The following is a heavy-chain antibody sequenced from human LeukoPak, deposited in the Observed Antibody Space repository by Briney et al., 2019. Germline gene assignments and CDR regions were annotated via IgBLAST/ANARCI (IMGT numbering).Heavy chain of an antibody. Sequence: GGSLRLSCSASGFTFSSYGMSWVRQAPGKGLEWVSAIGGGGGSTYYADSVKGRFTISRDNSMNTLYLQMNSLRAEDTAVYYCAKEQRDWNYGVFDYWGQGTLVTVSS. D-gene: IGHD1-7*01. CDR3: AKEQRDWNYGVFDY. J-gene: IGHJ4*02. V-gene: IGHV3-23*01. CDR2: IGGGGGST. CDR1: GFTFSSYG.